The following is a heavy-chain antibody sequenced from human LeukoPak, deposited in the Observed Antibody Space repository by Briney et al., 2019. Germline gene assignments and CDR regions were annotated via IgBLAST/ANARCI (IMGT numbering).Heavy chain of an antibody. J-gene: IGHJ4*02. Sequence: ASVKVPCKASGYTFTGYYIHWFRQAPGQGLEWTGWINSNSGGTNYAPKFQGRVTMTRDTPTSTAFMELSRLTSDDTALFYCARTNIAARRADFAFWGQGTVVTVSS. CDR3: ARTNIAARRADFAF. CDR2: INSNSGGT. V-gene: IGHV1-2*02. D-gene: IGHD6-6*01. CDR1: GYTFTGYY.